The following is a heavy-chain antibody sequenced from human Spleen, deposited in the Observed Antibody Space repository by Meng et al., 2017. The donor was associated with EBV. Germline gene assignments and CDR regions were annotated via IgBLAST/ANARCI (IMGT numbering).Heavy chain of an antibody. Sequence: QVQLHEAGPGMVKPSGTLSLTCAISGADISSENWWNWVRQPPGKGLEWIGEIYYNGATNYSPSLKGRVTISLDKARNQFSLKLNSVTAADTAIYYCARGLILERIAARNWFDPWGQGTLVTVSS. CDR1: GADISSENW. CDR3: ARGLILERIAARNWFDP. J-gene: IGHJ5*02. CDR2: IYYNGAT. D-gene: IGHD6-13*01. V-gene: IGHV4-4*02.